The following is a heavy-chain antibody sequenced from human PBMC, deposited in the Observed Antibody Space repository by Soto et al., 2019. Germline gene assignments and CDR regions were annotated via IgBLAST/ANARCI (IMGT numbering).Heavy chain of an antibody. J-gene: IGHJ6*02. V-gene: IGHV3-33*01. D-gene: IGHD5-18*01. CDR1: GFTFSSYG. CDR3: ARARQDTAMVYYYYGMDV. CDR2: IWYDGSNK. Sequence: GGSLRLSCAASGFTFSSYGMHWVRQAPGKGLEWVAVIWYDGSNKYYADSVKGRFTISRDNSKNTLYLQMNSLRAEDTAVYYCARARQDTAMVYYYYGMDVWGQGTTVTVSS.